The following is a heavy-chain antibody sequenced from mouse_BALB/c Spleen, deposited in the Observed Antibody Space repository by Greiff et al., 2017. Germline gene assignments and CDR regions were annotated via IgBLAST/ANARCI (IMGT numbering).Heavy chain of an antibody. CDR3: ARSYDGYYAMDY. CDR2: RWSGGST. CDR1: GFSLTSYG. J-gene: IGHJ4*01. Sequence: VQLQQSGPGLVQPSQSLSITCTVSGFSLTSYGVHWVRQSPGKGLEWLGVRWSGGSTDYNAAFISRLSISKDNSKSQVFFKMNSRQATDTAIYYCARSYDGYYAMDYWGQGTSVTVSS. D-gene: IGHD2-3*01. V-gene: IGHV2-2*02.